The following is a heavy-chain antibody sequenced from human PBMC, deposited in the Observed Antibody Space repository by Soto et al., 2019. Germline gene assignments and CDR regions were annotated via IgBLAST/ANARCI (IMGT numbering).Heavy chain of an antibody. J-gene: IGHJ4*02. CDR3: AKDFGDFWSGFPDY. CDR1: GFTFSSYA. V-gene: IGHV3-23*01. CDR2: ISGSGGST. D-gene: IGHD3-3*01. Sequence: GGSLRLSCAASGFTFSSYAMSWVRQAPGKGLEWVSAISGSGGSTYYADSVKGRFTISRDNSKNTLYLQMNSLRAEDTAVYYYAKDFGDFWSGFPDYWGQGTLVTVSS.